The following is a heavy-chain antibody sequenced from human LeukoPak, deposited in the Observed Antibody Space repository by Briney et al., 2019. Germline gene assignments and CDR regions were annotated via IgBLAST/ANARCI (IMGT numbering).Heavy chain of an antibody. CDR1: GFTFSSYW. Sequence: GGSLRLSCAASGFTFSSYWMHWVRQAPGKGLEWVSGISPSGGITYYTDSVKGRFTISRDDSKNTAYLQMDSLKTEDTAVYYCTGNYYGSGSYADFDYWGQGTLVTVSS. CDR3: TGNYYGSGSYADFDY. D-gene: IGHD3-10*01. J-gene: IGHJ4*02. V-gene: IGHV3-23*01. CDR2: ISPSGGIT.